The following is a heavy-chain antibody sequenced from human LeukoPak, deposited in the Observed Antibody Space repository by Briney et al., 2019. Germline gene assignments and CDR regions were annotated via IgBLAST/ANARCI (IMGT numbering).Heavy chain of an antibody. Sequence: GRSLRLSCAASGFTFSSYGMHWVRQAPGKGLEWVAVISYDGSNKYYAVSVKGRFTISRDTAKNTLYLQMNSLRAEDTAMYYCAKGGLSSYYYDSSGYYPDTWGQGTLVTVSS. CDR2: ISYDGSNK. D-gene: IGHD3-22*01. CDR3: AKGGLSSYYYDSSGYYPDT. CDR1: GFTFSSYG. J-gene: IGHJ5*02. V-gene: IGHV3-30*18.